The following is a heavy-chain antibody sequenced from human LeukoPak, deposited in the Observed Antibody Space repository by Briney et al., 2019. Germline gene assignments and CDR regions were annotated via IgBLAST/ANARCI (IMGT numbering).Heavy chain of an antibody. CDR1: GFTFSNYA. Sequence: PGGSLRHSCVASGFTFSNYAMSWVRQAPGKGLEWVSTISASGGSTFYAHSVKGRFTISRDNSKNTLYLQMTSLSAEATAIYYCAKVDAVMVLTSFAFDMWGQGTMVTVSS. J-gene: IGHJ3*02. D-gene: IGHD5-18*01. V-gene: IGHV3-23*01. CDR2: ISASGGST. CDR3: AKVDAVMVLTSFAFDM.